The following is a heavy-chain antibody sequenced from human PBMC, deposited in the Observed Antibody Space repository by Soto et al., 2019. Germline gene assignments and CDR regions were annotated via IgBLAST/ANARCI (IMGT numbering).Heavy chain of an antibody. V-gene: IGHV4-59*01. CDR2: IDYSGGA. Sequence: QVQLQESGPGLVKASETLSLTCTVSGGSTSPYYWSWLRQPPGKGLEWIGFIDYSGGARYNPSLKSRVTMSLDTSENQISLKLSSMPAADTAVYFCARGRPWELYDYWGQGTLVTVSS. CDR1: GGSTSPYY. J-gene: IGHJ4*02. D-gene: IGHD1-7*01. CDR3: ARGRPWELYDY.